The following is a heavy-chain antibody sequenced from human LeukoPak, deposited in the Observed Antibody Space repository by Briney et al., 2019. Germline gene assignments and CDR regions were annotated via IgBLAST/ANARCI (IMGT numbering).Heavy chain of an antibody. V-gene: IGHV3-43D*03. J-gene: IGHJ4*02. CDR2: ISWDGGST. CDR3: AKDIGRITMIVVVINGFDY. Sequence: GGSLRLSCAASGFTFDDYAMHWVRQAPGKGLEWVSLISWDGGSTYYADSVKGRFTISRDNSKNTLYLQMNSLRAEDTAVYYCAKDIGRITMIVVVINGFDYWGQGTLVTVSS. CDR1: GFTFDDYA. D-gene: IGHD3-22*01.